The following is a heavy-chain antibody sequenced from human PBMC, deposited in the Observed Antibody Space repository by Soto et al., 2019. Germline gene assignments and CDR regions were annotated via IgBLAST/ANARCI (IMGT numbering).Heavy chain of an antibody. CDR1: GASISSGF. CDR2: IYYDGRT. J-gene: IGHJ3*02. V-gene: IGHV4-39*01. Sequence: PSETLSLTCTVSGASISSGFCSWIRQSPGKGLEWIGSIYYDGRTYYNPSLKSRVTMSVDTSKNQFSLKLSSVTAADTAVYYCARPSPRYCSGGSCLEFPDAFDIWGQGTMVTVSS. D-gene: IGHD2-15*01. CDR3: ARPSPRYCSGGSCLEFPDAFDI.